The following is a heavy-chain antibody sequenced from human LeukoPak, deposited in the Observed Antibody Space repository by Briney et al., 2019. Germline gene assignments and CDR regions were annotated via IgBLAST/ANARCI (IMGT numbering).Heavy chain of an antibody. J-gene: IGHJ4*02. CDR1: GYTFTSYG. V-gene: IGHV1-18*01. D-gene: IGHD6-13*01. CDR2: ISAYNGNT. CDR3: ARDLIAAAGTTNFDY. Sequence: ASVNVSCEASGYTFTSYGISWVRQAPGQGLEWMGWISAYNGNTNYAQKLQGRVTMTTDTSTSTAYMELRSLRSDDTAVYYCARDLIAAAGTTNFDYWGQGTLVTVSS.